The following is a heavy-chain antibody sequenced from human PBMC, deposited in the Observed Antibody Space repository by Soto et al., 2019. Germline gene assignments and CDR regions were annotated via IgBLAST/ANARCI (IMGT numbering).Heavy chain of an antibody. Sequence: SVQVSCKASGDTFSFYSINWVRQAPGLGLEWMGRVNPILSMSNYAQRFQGRVTMTADKPTSTAYMELSGLRSEDTAMYYCATSYGSGYRAFDYWG. D-gene: IGHD3-10*01. J-gene: IGHJ4*01. V-gene: IGHV1-69*02. CDR2: VNPILSMS. CDR1: GDTFSFYS. CDR3: ATSYGSGYRAFDY.